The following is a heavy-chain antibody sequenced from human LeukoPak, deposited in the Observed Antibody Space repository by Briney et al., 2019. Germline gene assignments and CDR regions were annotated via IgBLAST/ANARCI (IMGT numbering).Heavy chain of an antibody. CDR3: ARALYSSSWYLDY. J-gene: IGHJ4*02. D-gene: IGHD6-13*01. CDR1: GGSISSGDYY. Sequence: PSETLSLTCTVSGGSISSGDYYWSWIRQPPGKGLEWIGYIYYSGSTYYNPSLKSRVTISVDTSKNQFSLKLSSVTAADTAVYYCARALYSSSWYLDYWGQGTLVTVSS. V-gene: IGHV4-30-4*02. CDR2: IYYSGST.